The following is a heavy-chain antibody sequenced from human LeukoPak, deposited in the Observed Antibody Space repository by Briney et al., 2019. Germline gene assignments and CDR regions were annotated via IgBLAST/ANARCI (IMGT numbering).Heavy chain of an antibody. CDR3: ARADLSGSYFHPHFLDY. Sequence: GGSLGLSCVASGFTFSSYNVNWVRQAPGKGLEWVTSISGRTDYIYYADSLKGRFTISRDNAKNSLYLQINSLRAEDTAVYYCARADLSGSYFHPHFLDYWGQGTLVSVSS. V-gene: IGHV3-21*01. D-gene: IGHD1-26*01. CDR2: ISGRTDYI. CDR1: GFTFSSYN. J-gene: IGHJ4*02.